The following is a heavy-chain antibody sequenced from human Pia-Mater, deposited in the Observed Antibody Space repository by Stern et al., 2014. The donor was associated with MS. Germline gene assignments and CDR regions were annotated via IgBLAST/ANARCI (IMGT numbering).Heavy chain of an antibody. CDR1: GYNFINYW. CDR3: ARWSVACDY. D-gene: IGHD2-21*01. V-gene: IGHV5-51*03. CDR2: IYPGDSDI. Sequence: EMQLVESGAEMKKPGESLKISCKTSGYNFINYWIAWVRQVPGKGLEWIGMIYPGDSDIRHSPSFQGPVTISVDKSNTTAYLQWNSLKVSDSAVYYCARWSVACDYWGQGALITVSS. J-gene: IGHJ4*02.